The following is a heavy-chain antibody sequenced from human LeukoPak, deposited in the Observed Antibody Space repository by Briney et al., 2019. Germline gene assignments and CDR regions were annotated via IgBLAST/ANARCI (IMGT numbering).Heavy chain of an antibody. D-gene: IGHD2-2*02. CDR1: GGSFSGYY. J-gene: IGHJ6*02. Sequence: SETLSLTCAVYGGSFSGYYWSWIRQPPGKGLEWIGEINHSGSTNYNPSLKSRVTISVDTSKNQFSLKLSSVTAADTAVYYCARGGLLPGYCSSTSCYRVYYYGMDVWGQGTTVTVSS. CDR2: INHSGST. CDR3: ARGGLLPGYCSSTSCYRVYYYGMDV. V-gene: IGHV4-34*01.